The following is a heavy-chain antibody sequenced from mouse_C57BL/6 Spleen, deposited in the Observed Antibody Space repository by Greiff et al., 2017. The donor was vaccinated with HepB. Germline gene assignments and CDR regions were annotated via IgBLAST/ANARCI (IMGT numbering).Heavy chain of an antibody. J-gene: IGHJ4*01. CDR2: IRSKSNNYAT. V-gene: IGHV10-1*01. Sequence: DVKLQESGGGLVQPKGSLKLSCAASGFSFNTYAMNWVRQAPGKGLEWVARIRSKSNNYATYYADSVKDRFTISRDDSESMLYLQKNNLKTEDTAMYYCGRLGYYGSSPLMDYWGQGTSVTVSS. D-gene: IGHD1-1*01. CDR1: GFSFNTYA. CDR3: GRLGYYGSSPLMDY.